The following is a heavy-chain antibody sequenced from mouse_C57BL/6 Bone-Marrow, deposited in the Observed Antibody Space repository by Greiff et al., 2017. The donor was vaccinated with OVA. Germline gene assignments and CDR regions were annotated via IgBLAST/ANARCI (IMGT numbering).Heavy chain of an antibody. Sequence: QVQLQQSGSELRSPGSSVKLSCKDFASEVFPIAYMSWVRQKPGHGFEWIGGILPSIGRTIYGEKFEDKATLDADTLSNTAYLELNSLTSEDSAIYYCARLYYYGSSSYWYFDVWGTGTTVTVSS. J-gene: IGHJ1*03. CDR2: ILPSIGRT. CDR3: ARLYYYGSSSYWYFDV. D-gene: IGHD1-1*01. CDR1: ASEVFPIAY. V-gene: IGHV15-2*01.